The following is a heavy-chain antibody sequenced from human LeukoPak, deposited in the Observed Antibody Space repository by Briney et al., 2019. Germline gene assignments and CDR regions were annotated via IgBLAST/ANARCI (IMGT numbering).Heavy chain of an antibody. D-gene: IGHD1-26*01. Sequence: GGSPRLSCAASGFTFSDYFMSWIRQAPGKGLEWVSHISSSGSTRYYADSVKGRFTISRDNAKNSLYLQMNSLRAEDTAVYYCARSAVGATLHWGQGTLVTVSS. J-gene: IGHJ4*02. V-gene: IGHV3-11*01. CDR1: GFTFSDYF. CDR3: ARSAVGATLH. CDR2: ISSSGSTR.